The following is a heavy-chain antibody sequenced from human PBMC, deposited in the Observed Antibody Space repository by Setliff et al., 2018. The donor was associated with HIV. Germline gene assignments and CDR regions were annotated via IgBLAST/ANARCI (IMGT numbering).Heavy chain of an antibody. J-gene: IGHJ5*02. CDR2: MNTNTGNP. D-gene: IGHD4-17*01. CDR3: ARALYGDYGGDLNWLDP. V-gene: IGHV7-4-1*02. Sequence: ASVKVSCKASGYTFSTYDFNWVRQATGQGLEWVGWMNTNTGNPTYAQGFTGRFVFSVDTSVTTAYLQISSLKAEDTAVYYCARALYGDYGGDLNWLDPWGQGTLVTVSS. CDR1: GYTFSTYD.